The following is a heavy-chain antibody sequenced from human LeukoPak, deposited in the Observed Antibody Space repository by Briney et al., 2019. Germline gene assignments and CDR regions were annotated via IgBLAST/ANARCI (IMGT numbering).Heavy chain of an antibody. CDR3: ARDLSSSLYHDAFDI. CDR2: IYHSGST. CDR1: GYSISSGYY. V-gene: IGHV4-38-2*02. Sequence: SETLSLTCTVSGYSISSGYYWGWIRQPPGKGLEWIGSIYHSGSTYYNPSLKSRVTISVDTSKNQFSLKLSSVTAADTAVYYCARDLSSSLYHDAFDIWGQGTMVTVSS. J-gene: IGHJ3*02. D-gene: IGHD6-13*01.